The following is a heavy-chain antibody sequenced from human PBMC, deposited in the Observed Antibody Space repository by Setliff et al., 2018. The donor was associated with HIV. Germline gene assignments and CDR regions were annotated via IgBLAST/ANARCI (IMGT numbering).Heavy chain of an antibody. D-gene: IGHD6-19*01. CDR3: ARFIAVAGRFDY. CDR2: ISGYSGNT. CDR1: GYTFTSYG. J-gene: IGHJ4*02. V-gene: IGHV1-18*01. Sequence: ASVKVSCKASGYTFTSYGVSWVRQAPGHGLEWMGWISGYSGNTNYAQKLQGRVTMTTDTSTSTAYMELRSLRSDDTAVYYCARFIAVAGRFDYWGQGTLVTVSS.